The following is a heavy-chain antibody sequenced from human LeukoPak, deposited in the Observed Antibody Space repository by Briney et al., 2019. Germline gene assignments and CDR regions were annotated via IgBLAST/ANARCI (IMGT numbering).Heavy chain of an antibody. D-gene: IGHD6-19*01. V-gene: IGHV4-4*02. CDR3: ARAGGSSGWNVDY. Sequence: PSETLSLTCAVSGGSISSGNWWSWVRQPPGKGLEWIGEIYHSGSTNYNPSLKSRVTISVDKSKNQFSLKLSSVTAADTAVYYCARAGGSSGWNVDYWGQGTLVTVSS. CDR2: IYHSGST. CDR1: GGSISSGNW. J-gene: IGHJ4*02.